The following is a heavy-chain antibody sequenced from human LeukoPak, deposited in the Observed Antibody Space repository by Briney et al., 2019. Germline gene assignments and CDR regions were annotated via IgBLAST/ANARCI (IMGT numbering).Heavy chain of an antibody. CDR3: ARGAYCGGDCFFFDY. V-gene: IGHV3-48*02. CDR2: IRSSSGTI. D-gene: IGHD2-21*02. J-gene: IGHJ4*02. Sequence: GGSLRLSCAASGFTFSSYSMNWVRQAPGKGLEWVSNIRSSSGTIYYADPVKGRFTISRDNAKNSLYLQMNSLRDEDTAVYYCARGAYCGGDCFFFDYWGQGTLVTVSS. CDR1: GFTFSSYS.